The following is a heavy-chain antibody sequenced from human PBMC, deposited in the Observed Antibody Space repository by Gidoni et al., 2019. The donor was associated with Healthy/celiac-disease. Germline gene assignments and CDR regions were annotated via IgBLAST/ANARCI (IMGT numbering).Heavy chain of an antibody. CDR2: IWYDGSNK. CDR1: GFTFSSYG. D-gene: IGHD3-22*01. V-gene: IGHV3-33*01. J-gene: IGHJ3*02. CDR3: ARGDYYYDSSGYTTINDAFDI. Sequence: QVQLVESGGGVVQPGRSLRLSCAASGFTFSSYGMHWVRQAPGKGLEWVAVIWYDGSNKYYADSVKGRFTISRDNSKNTLYLQMNSLRAEDTAVYYCARGDYYYDSSGYTTINDAFDIWGQGTMVTVSS.